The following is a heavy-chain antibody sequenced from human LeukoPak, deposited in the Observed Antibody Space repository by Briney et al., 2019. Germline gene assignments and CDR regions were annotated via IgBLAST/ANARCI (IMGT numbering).Heavy chain of an antibody. Sequence: SETLSLTCTVSGGSISSYYWSWIRQPPGKGLEWIGYIYYSGSTNSNPSLKSRVTISVDTSKNQFSLKLTSVTAADTAVYYCARHFEWFGDYYYYGMDVWGQGTTVTVSS. CDR3: ARHFEWFGDYYYYGMDV. V-gene: IGHV4-59*08. J-gene: IGHJ6*02. CDR1: GGSISSYY. CDR2: IYYSGST. D-gene: IGHD3-10*01.